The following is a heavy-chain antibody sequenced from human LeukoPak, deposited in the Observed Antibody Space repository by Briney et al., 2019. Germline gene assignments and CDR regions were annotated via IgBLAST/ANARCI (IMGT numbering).Heavy chain of an antibody. D-gene: IGHD6-25*01. CDR2: IYSGGST. Sequence: GGSLRLSCAASGFSVISNYMRCVRQAPGKGLEWVSIIYSGGSTYYADSVKGRFTISRDDFKHTVYLQMNNLRAEDTAVYYCARASEGSAWYVDSWGQGTLVTVSS. CDR3: ARASEGSAWYVDS. J-gene: IGHJ4*02. CDR1: GFSVISNY. V-gene: IGHV3-53*01.